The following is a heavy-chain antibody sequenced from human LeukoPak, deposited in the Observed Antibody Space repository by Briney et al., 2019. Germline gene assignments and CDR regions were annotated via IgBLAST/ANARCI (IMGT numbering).Heavy chain of an antibody. D-gene: IGHD4-17*01. CDR3: AGISTGSCFRH. V-gene: IGHV4-38-2*02. Sequence: PSETLSLTCSVSGYSISNDYYWGWIRQSPEKGLEWLGSISHSGSTYYNPSLRSRVTISRDMPKNQFCLELNSVTAADTAVYYCAGISTGSCFRHWGQGTLVTVSS. J-gene: IGHJ1*01. CDR1: GYSISNDYY. CDR2: ISHSGST.